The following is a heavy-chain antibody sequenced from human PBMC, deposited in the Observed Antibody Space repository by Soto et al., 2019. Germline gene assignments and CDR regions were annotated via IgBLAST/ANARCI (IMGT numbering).Heavy chain of an antibody. Sequence: GGSLRLSCAASGFTFSTYSMNWVRQAPGKGLEWVSYISYTSSTIYYADSVKGRFTISRDNAKNSLFLQMHSLRDEDTAVYYCATDNGLAGRFDPWGQGTLVTVYS. CDR1: GFTFSTYS. J-gene: IGHJ5*02. V-gene: IGHV3-48*02. D-gene: IGHD3-3*02. CDR2: ISYTSSTI. CDR3: ATDNGLAGRFDP.